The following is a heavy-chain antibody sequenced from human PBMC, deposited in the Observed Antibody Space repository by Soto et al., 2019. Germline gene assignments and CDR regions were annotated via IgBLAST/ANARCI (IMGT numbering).Heavy chain of an antibody. V-gene: IGHV4-59*02. CDR1: GGSVNSYY. J-gene: IGHJ4*02. CDR3: ARVFPSYCGGDCAYFDS. D-gene: IGHD2-21*02. CDR2: IFYSGST. Sequence: QVQLQESGPGLVRPSETLSLTCTVSGGSVNSYYWRWIRQTPGKGPEWIGYIFYSGSTNSNPSLKSRASMSVDMSKNPFSLRLSSLTAADTAVYYCARVFPSYCGGDCAYFDSWGQGIVVTVSS.